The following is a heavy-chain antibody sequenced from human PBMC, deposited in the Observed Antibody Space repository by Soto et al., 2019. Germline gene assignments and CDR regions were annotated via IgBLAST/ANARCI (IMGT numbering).Heavy chain of an antibody. D-gene: IGHD1-20*01. CDR2: ISSSSNSI. Sequence: GGSLRLSCAASGFTFSRYSMNWVRQAPGKGLEWVSYISSSSNSIYYADSVKGRFTISRDNAKNSLHLQMNSLRAEDTAVYYCANNYNWIDNWFDPWGQGTLVTVSS. CDR3: ANNYNWIDNWFDP. CDR1: GFTFSRYS. J-gene: IGHJ5*02. V-gene: IGHV3-48*01.